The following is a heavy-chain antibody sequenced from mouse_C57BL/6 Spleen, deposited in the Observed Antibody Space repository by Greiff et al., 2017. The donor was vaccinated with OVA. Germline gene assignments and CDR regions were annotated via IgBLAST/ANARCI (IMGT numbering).Heavy chain of an antibody. Sequence: VKLMESGAELVRPGASVTLSCKASGYTFTDYEMHWVKQTPVHGLEWIGAIDPETGGTAYNQKFKGKAILTADKSSSTACMELRSLTSEDSAVYYCTRGIITTVVAFDYWGQGTTLTVSS. V-gene: IGHV1-15*01. CDR2: IDPETGGT. CDR3: TRGIITTVVAFDY. CDR1: GYTFTDYE. J-gene: IGHJ2*01. D-gene: IGHD1-1*01.